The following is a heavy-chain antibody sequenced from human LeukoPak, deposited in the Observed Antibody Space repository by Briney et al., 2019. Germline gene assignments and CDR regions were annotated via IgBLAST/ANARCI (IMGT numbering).Heavy chain of an antibody. CDR2: TYYRTKWYS. Sequence: SQTLSLTCAISGDSVSRTNAAWNWIRQSPSRGLEWLGRTYYRTKWYSDSAISVRSRIIINPDTSKNQFSLQLNSVTPEDTAVYYCARGGLGMTVALFDQWGQGTPVTASS. CDR3: ARGGLGMTVALFDQ. V-gene: IGHV6-1*01. J-gene: IGHJ4*02. D-gene: IGHD6-19*01. CDR1: GDSVSRTNAA.